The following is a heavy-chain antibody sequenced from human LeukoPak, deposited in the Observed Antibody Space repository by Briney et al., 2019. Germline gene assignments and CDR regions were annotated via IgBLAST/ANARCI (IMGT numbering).Heavy chain of an antibody. V-gene: IGHV4-31*03. CDR1: GGSISSGGYY. CDR3: ARGSQSLGYCSGGSCRAKIFDY. CDR2: IYYSGST. D-gene: IGHD2-15*01. Sequence: SQTLSLTCTVSGGSISSGGYYWSWIRQHPGKGLEWIGCIYYSGSTYYNPSLKSRVTISVDTSKNQFSLKLSSVTAADTAVYYCARGSQSLGYCSGGSCRAKIFDYWGQGTLVTVSS. J-gene: IGHJ4*02.